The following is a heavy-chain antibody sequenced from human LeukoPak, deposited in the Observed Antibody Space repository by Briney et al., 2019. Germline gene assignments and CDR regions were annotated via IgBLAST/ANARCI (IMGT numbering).Heavy chain of an antibody. CDR2: VSSGFHA. V-gene: IGHV3-13*01. CDR3: VREARGYHYTYFDY. J-gene: IGHJ4*02. Sequence: GGSLRLSCTASGFTLGSHDMHWVRQIPGQGLEWVAAVSSGFHAFFADSVQGRFPVPREDPRNSLYLQMNSLRAGDTAVYYCVREARGYHYTYFDYWGQGTLVTVSS. D-gene: IGHD5-18*01. CDR1: GFTLGSHD.